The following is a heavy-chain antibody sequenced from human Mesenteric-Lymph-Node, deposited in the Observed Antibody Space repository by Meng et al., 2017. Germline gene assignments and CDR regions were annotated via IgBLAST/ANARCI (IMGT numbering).Heavy chain of an antibody. D-gene: IGHD6-19*01. Sequence: QVQLRQGGAGLLKPSETLSLTCAGYGGSFSGYYWSWIRQSPGKGLEWIGEIYHSGSSNYNPSLKSRVTISADKSKNHFSLKLSSVTAADTAVYYCARTFSSGWSLFQHWGQGTLVTVSS. CDR2: IYHSGSS. V-gene: IGHV4-34*01. CDR1: GGSFSGYY. CDR3: ARTFSSGWSLFQH. J-gene: IGHJ1*01.